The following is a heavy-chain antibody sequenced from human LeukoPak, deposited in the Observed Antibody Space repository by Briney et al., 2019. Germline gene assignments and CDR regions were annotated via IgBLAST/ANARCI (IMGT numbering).Heavy chain of an antibody. Sequence: PSETLSLTRTVSGGSISSSSYYWGWIRQPPGKGLEWIGSIYYSGSTYYNPSLKSRVTISVDTSKNQFSLKLSSVTAADTAVYYCARDRPPSAYYYDSSGYYSVDYWGQGTLVTVSS. CDR3: ARDRPPSAYYYDSSGYYSVDY. CDR2: IYYSGST. D-gene: IGHD3-22*01. J-gene: IGHJ4*02. V-gene: IGHV4-39*02. CDR1: GGSISSSSYY.